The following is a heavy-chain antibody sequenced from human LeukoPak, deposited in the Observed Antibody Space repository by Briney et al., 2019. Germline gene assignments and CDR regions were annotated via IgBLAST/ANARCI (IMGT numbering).Heavy chain of an antibody. D-gene: IGHD4-11*01. J-gene: IGHJ4*02. CDR1: GGSISSSSYY. V-gene: IGHV4-39*01. Sequence: PSETPSLTCTVSGGSISSSSYYWGWIRQPPGKGLEWIGSIYYSGSTYYNPSLKSRVTISVDTSKNQFSLKLSSVTAADTAVYYCARLKYSNYDYYFDYWGQGTLVTVSS. CDR3: ARLKYSNYDYYFDY. CDR2: IYYSGST.